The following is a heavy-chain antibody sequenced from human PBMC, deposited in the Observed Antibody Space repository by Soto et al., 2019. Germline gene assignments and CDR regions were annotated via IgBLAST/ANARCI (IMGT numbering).Heavy chain of an antibody. Sequence: QVQLQESGPGLVKPSQTLSLTCTVSGGSISSGGYYWSWIRQHPGKGLEWSGYIYYRGSTYYNPSLKSRVTISVDTAKNQYSLKVRSVTAADTAVYYWARVPDTAMVSDDWYFDLWGRGTLVTVSS. V-gene: IGHV4-31*03. CDR3: ARVPDTAMVSDDWYFDL. CDR2: IYYRGST. D-gene: IGHD5-18*01. CDR1: GGSISSGGYY. J-gene: IGHJ2*01.